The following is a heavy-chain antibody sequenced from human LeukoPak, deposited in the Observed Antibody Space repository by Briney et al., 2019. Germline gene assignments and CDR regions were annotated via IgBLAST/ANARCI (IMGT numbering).Heavy chain of an antibody. D-gene: IGHD6-19*01. CDR2: IYYSGST. CDR3: ARDGYSSGWSSAEYFQH. CDR1: GGSISSGGYY. V-gene: IGHV4-31*03. Sequence: SETLSLTCTVSGGSISSGGYYWSWIRQHPGKGLEWIGYIYYSGSTYYSPSLKSRVTISVDTSKNQFSLKLSSVTAADTAVYYCARDGYSSGWSSAEYFQHWGQGTLVTVSS. J-gene: IGHJ1*01.